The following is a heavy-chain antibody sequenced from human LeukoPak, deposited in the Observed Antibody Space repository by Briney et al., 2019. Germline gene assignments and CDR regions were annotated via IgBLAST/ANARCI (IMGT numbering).Heavy chain of an antibody. Sequence: PGRSRRLSCAASGFTFDDYAMHWVRHAPEKGVEWVSGISSNSGSIGYADSVKGRFTISRDNAKNSLYLQMNSLRAEDTALYYCAKDIAAAEPFDYWGQGTLVTVSS. CDR1: GFTFDDYA. CDR2: ISSNSGSI. D-gene: IGHD6-13*01. V-gene: IGHV3-9*01. CDR3: AKDIAAAEPFDY. J-gene: IGHJ4*02.